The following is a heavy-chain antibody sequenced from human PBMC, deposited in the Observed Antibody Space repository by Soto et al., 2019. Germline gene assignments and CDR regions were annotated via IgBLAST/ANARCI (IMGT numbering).Heavy chain of an antibody. J-gene: IGHJ6*02. CDR2: IIPIFGTA. CDR3: ARVNYDFWSGYPPYYYYYGMDV. Sequence: QVQLVQSGAEVKKPGSSVKVSCKASGGTFSSYAISWVRQAPGQGLEWMGGIIPIFGTANYAQKFQGRVTITADESTSTAYMELSSLRSEDTAVYYCARVNYDFWSGYPPYYYYYGMDVWGQGTTVTVSS. V-gene: IGHV1-69*01. CDR1: GGTFSSYA. D-gene: IGHD3-3*01.